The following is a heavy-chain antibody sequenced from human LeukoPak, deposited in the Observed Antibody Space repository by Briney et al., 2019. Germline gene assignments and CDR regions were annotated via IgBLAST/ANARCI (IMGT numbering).Heavy chain of an antibody. CDR1: GGSFSGYY. CDR3: ARIHRMYYYDSSSYYSSGRFFSRFFDY. Sequence: SETLSLTCAVYGGSFSGYYWSWIRQPPGKGLEWIGEINHSGSTNYNPSLKSRVTISVDTSKNQFSLKLSSVTAADTAVYYCARIHRMYYYDSSSYYSSGRFFSRFFDYWGQGTLVTVSS. V-gene: IGHV4-34*01. J-gene: IGHJ4*02. D-gene: IGHD3-22*01. CDR2: INHSGST.